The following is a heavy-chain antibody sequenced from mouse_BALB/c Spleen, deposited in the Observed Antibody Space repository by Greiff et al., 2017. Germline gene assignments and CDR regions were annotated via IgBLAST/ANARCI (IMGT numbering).Heavy chain of an antibody. V-gene: IGHV7-1*02. Sequence: EVMLVESGGGLVQPGGSLRLSCATSGFTFRDFYMSWVRPPPGKRLEWIAASRDKANDYTTEYSASVKGRFIVSRDTSQSILYLQMNALRAEDTAIYYCARDEGDAMDYWGQGTSVTVSS. CDR1: GFTFRDFY. J-gene: IGHJ4*01. CDR3: ARDEGDAMDY. CDR2: SRDKANDYTT.